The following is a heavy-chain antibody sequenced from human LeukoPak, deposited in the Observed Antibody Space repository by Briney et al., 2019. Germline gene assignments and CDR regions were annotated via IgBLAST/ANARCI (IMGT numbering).Heavy chain of an antibody. J-gene: IGHJ4*02. Sequence: SETLSLTCTVSGGSISSYYWSWIRQPPGKGLEWIGYIYYSGSTNYNPSLKSRVTISVDTSKNQFSLKLSSVTAADTAVYYCARVRRYYDSSGHIDYWGQGTLVTVSS. D-gene: IGHD3-22*01. CDR1: GGSISSYY. CDR3: ARVRRYYDSSGHIDY. V-gene: IGHV4-59*12. CDR2: IYYSGST.